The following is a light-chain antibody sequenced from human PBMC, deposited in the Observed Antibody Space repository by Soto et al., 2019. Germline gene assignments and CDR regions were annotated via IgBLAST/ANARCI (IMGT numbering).Light chain of an antibody. V-gene: IGLV2-8*01. CDR2: EVT. J-gene: IGLJ2*01. CDR1: SRDVGGHDY. CDR3: NSYVTGNSLI. Sequence: QSALTQPPSASGSPGQSVTISCTGTSRDVGGHDYVSWYQQHPGKAPKLLIYEVTKRPSGVPDRFSGSKPGNTASLPVSGLQADDEADYYCNSYVTGNSLIFGGGTKLTVL.